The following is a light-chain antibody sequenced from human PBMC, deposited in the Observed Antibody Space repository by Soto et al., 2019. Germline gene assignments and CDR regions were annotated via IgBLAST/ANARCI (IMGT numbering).Light chain of an antibody. CDR2: KVS. Sequence: DVVMTQSPLSLPVTLGQPASISCRSSQSLVSSDGNTYLIWFQQRPVQSPRRLIYKVSHRDSGVTDRFSGSGSGTDCTLEISSVEAQDVAAVYCMKGTYRPWTFVQRTK. CDR3: MKGTYRPWT. V-gene: IGKV2-30*01. CDR1: QSLVSSDGNTY. J-gene: IGKJ1*01.